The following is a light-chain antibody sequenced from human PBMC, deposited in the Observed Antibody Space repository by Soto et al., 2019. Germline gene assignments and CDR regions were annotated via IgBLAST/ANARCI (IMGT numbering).Light chain of an antibody. J-gene: IGKJ1*01. CDR2: GAS. CDR3: QQYGSLPRT. V-gene: IGKV3-20*01. CDR1: QSVSRSY. Sequence: EIVLMQSPATLSVSAGERATLSCRASQSVSRSYLAWYQQKPGQAPRLLIYGASSRATGIPDRFSGSGSGTDFTLTISRLEPEDFAVYYCQQYGSLPRTFGQGTKVDIK.